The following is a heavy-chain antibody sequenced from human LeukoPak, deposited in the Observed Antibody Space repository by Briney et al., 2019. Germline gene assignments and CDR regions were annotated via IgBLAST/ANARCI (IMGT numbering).Heavy chain of an antibody. CDR2: IYTSGST. J-gene: IGHJ4*02. CDR1: GVSISSYS. D-gene: IGHD1-26*01. V-gene: IGHV4-4*07. CDR3: ASLRERSYYARGFDY. Sequence: SETLSLTCTVSGVSISSYSWSWIRQPAGKGLDWIGRIYTSGSTNYNPSLKSRVTMSVDTSKNQFSLKLSSVTAADTAVYYCASLRERSYYARGFDYWGQGTLVTVSS.